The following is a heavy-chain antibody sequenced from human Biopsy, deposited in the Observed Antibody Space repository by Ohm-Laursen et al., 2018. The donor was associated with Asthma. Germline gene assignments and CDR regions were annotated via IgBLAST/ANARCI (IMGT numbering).Heavy chain of an antibody. Sequence: ASVKVSCKASGDSFSNYAISWVRQAPGHSLEWMGWISAANGNTKYSQKFQGRLTISRDTSASTAYMDLSSLRSEDTAVYYCARTYFDFLTGQVHDAFAMWGQGTMVTVSS. V-gene: IGHV1-3*01. J-gene: IGHJ3*02. D-gene: IGHD3-9*01. CDR2: ISAANGNT. CDR1: GDSFSNYA. CDR3: ARTYFDFLTGQVHDAFAM.